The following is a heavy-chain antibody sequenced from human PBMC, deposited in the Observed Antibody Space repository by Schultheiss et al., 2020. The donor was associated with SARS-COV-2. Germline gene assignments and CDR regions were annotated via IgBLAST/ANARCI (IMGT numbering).Heavy chain of an antibody. V-gene: IGHV4-59*01. CDR3: ARGAVVVPAATYYYYMDV. D-gene: IGHD2-2*01. J-gene: IGHJ6*03. CDR1: GGSFSGYY. Sequence: SQTISLTCAVYGGSFSGYYWSWIRQHPGKGLEWIGYIYYSGSTNYNPSLKSRVTISVDTSKNQFSLKLSSVTAADTAVYYCARGAVVVPAATYYYYMDVWGKGTTVTVSS. CDR2: IYYSGST.